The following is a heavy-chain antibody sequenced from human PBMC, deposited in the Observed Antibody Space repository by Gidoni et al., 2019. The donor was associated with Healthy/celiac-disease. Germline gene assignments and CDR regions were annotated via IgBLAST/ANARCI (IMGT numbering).Heavy chain of an antibody. Sequence: QVQLVQSGAEVKKPGSSVKVSCKASGGTFSSYAISWVRQAPGQGLEWMGGIIPIFGTANYAQKFQGRVTITADKSTSTAYMELSSLRSEDTAVYYCAREAVVVIRSTRNAFDIWGQGTMVTVSS. CDR3: AREAVVVIRSTRNAFDI. V-gene: IGHV1-69*06. CDR1: GGTFSSYA. CDR2: IIPIFGTA. D-gene: IGHD3-22*01. J-gene: IGHJ3*02.